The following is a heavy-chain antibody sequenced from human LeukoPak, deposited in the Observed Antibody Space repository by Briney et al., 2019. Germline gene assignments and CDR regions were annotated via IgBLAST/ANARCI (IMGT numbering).Heavy chain of an antibody. CDR3: AKVRCPPPRGYDPWDFDY. V-gene: IGHV3-30*18. Sequence: WRSLTLSCAASGFTFSSYDMHWVRQPPGKGLEWVADISHDGSNKYYADSVKGRLTIYRDNSKTTLYLQMHSMRAEDTAVYYCAKVRCPPPRGYDPWDFDYWGQGTLVTVSS. D-gene: IGHD5-18*01. CDR2: ISHDGSNK. J-gene: IGHJ4*02. CDR1: GFTFSSYD.